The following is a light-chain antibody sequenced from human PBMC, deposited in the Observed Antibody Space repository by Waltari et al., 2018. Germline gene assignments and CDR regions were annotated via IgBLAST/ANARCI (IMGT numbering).Light chain of an antibody. CDR1: QSVRRT. CDR3: PKYGPRPAT. V-gene: IGKV3-20*01. J-gene: IGKJ1*01. Sequence: SCRASQSVRRTLAWSQPRPGQAPRLLIYDASSSATVIPDRFSGRCSVPVFSLTISSLEPEDFAAYYCPKYGPRPATFGQGTKVYVK. CDR2: DAS.